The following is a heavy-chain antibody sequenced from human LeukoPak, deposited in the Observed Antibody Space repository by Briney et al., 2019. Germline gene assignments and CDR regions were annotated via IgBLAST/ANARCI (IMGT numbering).Heavy chain of an antibody. D-gene: IGHD3-10*01. Sequence: SETLSLTCTVSGGSISSYYWSWIRQPPGKGLEWIGYIYYSGSTNYNPSLKSRVTMSVDTSKNQFSLKLSSVTAADTAVYYCARVRYYYGSGTRYYYMDVWGKGTTVTVSS. J-gene: IGHJ6*03. V-gene: IGHV4-59*12. CDR2: IYYSGST. CDR1: GGSISSYY. CDR3: ARVRYYYGSGTRYYYMDV.